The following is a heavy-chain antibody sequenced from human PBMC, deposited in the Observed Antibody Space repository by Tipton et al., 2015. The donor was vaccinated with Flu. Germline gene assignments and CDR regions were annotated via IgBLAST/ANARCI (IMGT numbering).Heavy chain of an antibody. V-gene: IGHV3-49*03. CDR2: IRSKVYGGTT. CDR1: GFTFGNYA. J-gene: IGHJ4*02. Sequence: SLRLSCTGSGFTFGNYAVIWFRQAPGKGLEWVSFIRSKVYGGTTEYAASVKSRFTISRDDSKSIAYLQMNSLKTEDTAVYYCARGLPLGYWGQGTLVTVSS. CDR3: ARGLPLGY.